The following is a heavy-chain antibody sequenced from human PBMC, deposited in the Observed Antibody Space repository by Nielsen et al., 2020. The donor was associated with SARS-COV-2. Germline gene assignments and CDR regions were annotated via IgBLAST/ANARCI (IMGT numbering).Heavy chain of an antibody. D-gene: IGHD6-19*01. CDR3: ARGGDSQWLDYFDY. CDR1: GYTFTTYG. V-gene: IGHV1-18*01. J-gene: IGHJ4*02. Sequence: ASVKVSCKASGYTFTTYGISWVRQAPGQGLEWMGWISAYNGNTHYAQKLQVRVTMTTDTSTSTAYMELRSLRSDDTAVYYCARGGDSQWLDYFDYWGQGTLVTVSS. CDR2: ISAYNGNT.